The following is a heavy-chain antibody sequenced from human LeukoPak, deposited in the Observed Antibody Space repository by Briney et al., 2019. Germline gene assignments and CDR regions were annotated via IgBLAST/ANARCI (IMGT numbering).Heavy chain of an antibody. CDR3: TRDLERRGIAVAGLDY. D-gene: IGHD6-19*01. Sequence: GRSLRLSCTASGFTFGDYAMSWFRQAPGKGLEWVGFIRSEAYGGTTEYAASVKGRFTISRDDSKSIAYLQMNSLKTEDTAVYYCTRDLERRGIAVAGLDYWGQGTLVTVSS. CDR2: IRSEAYGGTT. J-gene: IGHJ4*02. V-gene: IGHV3-49*03. CDR1: GFTFGDYA.